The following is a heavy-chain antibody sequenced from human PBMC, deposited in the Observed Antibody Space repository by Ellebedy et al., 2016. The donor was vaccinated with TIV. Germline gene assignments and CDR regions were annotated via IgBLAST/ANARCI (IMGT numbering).Heavy chain of an antibody. D-gene: IGHD3-16*01. V-gene: IGHV4-39*01. Sequence: SETLSLXCAVSGGSISSGNFFWGWIRQPPGKGLEWIGSIYDGGSNSYNPSLKNRVTISVDTSKNQFSLRLSSVTAADTAVYYCARLWGFWGPGTLVTVSS. CDR3: ARLWGF. CDR2: IYDGGSN. CDR1: GGSISSGNFF. J-gene: IGHJ4*02.